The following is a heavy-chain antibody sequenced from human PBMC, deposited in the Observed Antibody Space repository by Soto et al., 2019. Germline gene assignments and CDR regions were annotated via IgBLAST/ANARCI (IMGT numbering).Heavy chain of an antibody. Sequence: QVQLQESGPGLVKPSQTLSLTCTVSGGSISSGGYYWSWIRQHPGKGLEWIGYIYYSGSTYYNPSLNSRVTTYVATSKNRCSLKLSSVTAAATAMDYSARDLFYGRDHGGYYDYGMDVWGQGTTVTVSS. V-gene: IGHV4-31*03. D-gene: IGHD4-17*01. CDR1: GGSISSGGYY. CDR3: ARDLFYGRDHGGYYDYGMDV. J-gene: IGHJ6*02. CDR2: IYYSGST.